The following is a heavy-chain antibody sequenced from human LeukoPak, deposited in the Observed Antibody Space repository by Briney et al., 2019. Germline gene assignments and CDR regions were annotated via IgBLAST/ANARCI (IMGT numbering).Heavy chain of an antibody. J-gene: IGHJ4*02. CDR2: IYSGGST. CDR1: GFTVSSNY. D-gene: IGHD2-2*01. V-gene: IGHV3-66*01. Sequence: PGGSLRLSCAASGFTVSSNYMSWVRQAPGKGLEWVSVIYSGGSTYYADSVKGRFTISRDNSKNTLYLQMNSLRAEDTAVYYCARWGDCSSTSCYGLFDYWGQGTLVTVSS. CDR3: ARWGDCSSTSCYGLFDY.